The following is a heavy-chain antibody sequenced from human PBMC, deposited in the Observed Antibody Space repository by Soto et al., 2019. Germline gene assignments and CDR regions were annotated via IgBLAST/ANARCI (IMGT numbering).Heavy chain of an antibody. CDR2: ISYSGTT. J-gene: IGHJ5*02. Sequence: QVQLQESGPGLVKPSQTLSLTCTVSGDSISSINNYWSWIRQPPGEGLEWIGFISYSGTTSYSPSLKSRVAISLDPSKTQFSLSLNFVTAADTAVYYCARGRGYSYGLDPWGQGSLVTVSS. D-gene: IGHD5-18*01. CDR1: GDSISSINNY. CDR3: ARGRGYSYGLDP. V-gene: IGHV4-30-4*01.